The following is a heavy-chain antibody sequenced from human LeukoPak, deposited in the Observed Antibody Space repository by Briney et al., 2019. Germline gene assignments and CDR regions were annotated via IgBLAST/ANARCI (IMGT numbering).Heavy chain of an antibody. CDR2: IYHSGST. V-gene: IGHV4-30-2*01. CDR1: GGSISSGGYS. CDR3: ARERIYNGMDV. J-gene: IGHJ6*02. D-gene: IGHD2-15*01. Sequence: SETLSLTCAVSGGSISSGGYSWSWIRQPPGKGLEWIVYIYHSGSTFYNPSLKSRVTVSVDTSKNQFSLKLTSVTAADTAVYYCARERIYNGMDVWGQGTTVTVSS.